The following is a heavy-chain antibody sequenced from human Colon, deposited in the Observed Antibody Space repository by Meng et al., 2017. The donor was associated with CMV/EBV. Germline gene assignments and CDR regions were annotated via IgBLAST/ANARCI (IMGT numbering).Heavy chain of an antibody. J-gene: IGHJ4*02. CDR3: ARVRYCSTTSCYHCFDY. D-gene: IGHD2-2*01. CDR2: ISTSGSTL. CDR1: GFTFSDYY. Sequence: GESLKISCAASGFTFSDYYMSWIRQAPGKGLEWVSYISTSGSTLYYADSVKGRFTISRDNAKNSLYLQMNSLRAEDTAVYYCARVRYCSTTSCYHCFDYWGQGTPVTVSS. V-gene: IGHV3-11*01.